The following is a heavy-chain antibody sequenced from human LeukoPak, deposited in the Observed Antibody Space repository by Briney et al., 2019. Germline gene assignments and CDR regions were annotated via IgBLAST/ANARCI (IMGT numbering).Heavy chain of an antibody. D-gene: IGHD3-10*01. J-gene: IGHJ4*02. V-gene: IGHV3-48*03. CDR3: ARDSYGSGRLFVY. CDR2: ISSSGSTI. CDR1: GFTFSSYE. Sequence: GGSLRLSCAASGFTFSSYEMNWVRQAPGKGLEWVSYISSSGSTIYYADSVKGRFTISRDNAKNSLYLQMNSLRAEDTAVYYCARDSYGSGRLFVYWGQGTLVTVSS.